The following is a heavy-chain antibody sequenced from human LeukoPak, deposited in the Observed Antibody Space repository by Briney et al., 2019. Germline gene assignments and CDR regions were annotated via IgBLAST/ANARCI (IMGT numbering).Heavy chain of an antibody. D-gene: IGHD5-18*01. Sequence: SETLSLTCTVSGGSISSHHWSWIRQPPGKGLEWIGYLYYSGSTKYNPSLKSRVTISVDTSKNQFSLKLSSVTAADTAVYYCARDWVIQSYGYDYGMEVWGQGTTVTVSS. J-gene: IGHJ6*02. V-gene: IGHV4-59*08. CDR3: ARDWVIQSYGYDYGMEV. CDR1: GGSISSHH. CDR2: LYYSGST.